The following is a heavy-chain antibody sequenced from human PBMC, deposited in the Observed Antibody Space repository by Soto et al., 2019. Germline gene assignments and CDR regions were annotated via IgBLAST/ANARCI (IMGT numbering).Heavy chain of an antibody. D-gene: IGHD3-22*01. CDR1: GFTFRSHT. Sequence: MESGGGVVQPGRSLRLSCSVSGFTFRSHTMHWVRQAPGKGLEWVALISFDGSKMFYEDSVRGRCSISRDNCMDTLYLQMNSLRPEDTGTYYCAKDYYADEMGWGYFFDYWGQGTLVTVSS. CDR2: ISFDGSKM. V-gene: IGHV3-30*18. J-gene: IGHJ4*02. CDR3: AKDYYADEMGWGYFFDY.